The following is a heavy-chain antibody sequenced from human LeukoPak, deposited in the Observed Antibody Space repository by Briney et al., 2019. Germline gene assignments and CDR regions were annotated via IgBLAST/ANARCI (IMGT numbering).Heavy chain of an antibody. D-gene: IGHD5-18*01. CDR3: VTKSAMETWGAFDI. CDR2: ISSGSSYI. CDR1: GFTLSSYS. J-gene: IGHJ3*02. Sequence: SGGSLRLSCAASGFTLSSYSMNWVRQAPGKGLEWVSSISSGSSYIYYADSVKGRFTISRDNAKNSLYLQMNSLRAEDTAVYYCVTKSAMETWGAFDIWGQGTMVTVSS. V-gene: IGHV3-21*01.